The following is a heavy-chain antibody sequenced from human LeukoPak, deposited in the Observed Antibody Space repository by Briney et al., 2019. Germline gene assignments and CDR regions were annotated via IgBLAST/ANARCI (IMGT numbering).Heavy chain of an antibody. J-gene: IGHJ4*02. CDR3: AKGRHGDYDFDY. Sequence: GRSLRLSRAASGFTFSSYGMHWVRQAPGKGLEWVAVISYDGSNKYYADSVKGRFTISRDNSKNTLYLQMNSLRAEDTAVFYCAKGRHGDYDFDYWGQGTLVTVSS. D-gene: IGHD4-17*01. V-gene: IGHV3-30*18. CDR1: GFTFSSYG. CDR2: ISYDGSNK.